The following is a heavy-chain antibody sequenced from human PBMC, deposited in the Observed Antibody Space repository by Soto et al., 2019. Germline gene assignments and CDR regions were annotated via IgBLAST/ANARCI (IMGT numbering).Heavy chain of an antibody. J-gene: IGHJ4*02. CDR1: GVSLTSGTYY. V-gene: IGHV4-31*03. Sequence: SETLSLTCSVSGVSLTSGTYYWSWIRQHRGKGLEWIGYIFYSGSTDYNPSLKSRVNISVDTSKNQFSLNLSSVTAADTAVYYCASTEDFFDYWGQGTLVTVSS. CDR2: IFYSGST. CDR3: ASTEDFFDY.